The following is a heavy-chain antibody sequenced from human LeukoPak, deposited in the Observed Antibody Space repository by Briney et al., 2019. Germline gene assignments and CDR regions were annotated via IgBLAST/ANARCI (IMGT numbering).Heavy chain of an antibody. CDR3: ARGAYCSSTSCLTTPYYFDY. CDR2: IYYSGST. V-gene: IGHV4-59*08. D-gene: IGHD2-2*01. J-gene: IGHJ4*02. Sequence: SETLSLTCTVSGGSISSYYWSWIRQPPGKGLEWIGYIYYSGSTNYNPSLKSRVTISVDTSKNQFSLKLSSVTAADTAVLYCARGAYCSSTSCLTTPYYFDYWGQGTLVTVSS. CDR1: GGSISSYY.